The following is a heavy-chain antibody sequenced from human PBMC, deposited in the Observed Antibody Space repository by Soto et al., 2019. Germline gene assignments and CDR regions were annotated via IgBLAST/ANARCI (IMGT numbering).Heavy chain of an antibody. CDR3: ARAGKWLVYYFDY. D-gene: IGHD3-22*01. V-gene: IGHV3-33*01. Sequence: GGSLRLSCAASGFTFSSYGMHWVRQAPGKGLEWVAVIWYDGSNKYYADSVKGRFTISRDNSKNTLYLQMNSLRAEDTAVYYCARAGKWLVYYFDYWGQGTLVTVSS. CDR1: GFTFSSYG. CDR2: IWYDGSNK. J-gene: IGHJ4*02.